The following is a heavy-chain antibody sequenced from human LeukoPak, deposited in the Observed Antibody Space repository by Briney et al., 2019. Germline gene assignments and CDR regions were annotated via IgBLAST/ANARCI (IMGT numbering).Heavy chain of an antibody. V-gene: IGHV6-1*01. D-gene: IGHD6-19*01. Sequence: SQTLSLTCAISGDSVSSNSAAWNWIRQSPSRGLEWLGRTYYRSKWYNDYAVSVKSRITINPDTSKNQFSLQLNSVTPEDTAVYYCARDRQPSSGWYLHWFDPWGQGTLVTVSP. CDR1: GDSVSSNSAA. CDR3: ARDRQPSSGWYLHWFDP. J-gene: IGHJ5*02. CDR2: TYYRSKWYN.